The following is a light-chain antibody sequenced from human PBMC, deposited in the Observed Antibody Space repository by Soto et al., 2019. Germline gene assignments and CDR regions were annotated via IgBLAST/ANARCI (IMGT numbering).Light chain of an antibody. CDR2: KAS. CDR1: QTISSW. V-gene: IGKV1-5*03. CDR3: QHYNSYSEA. J-gene: IGKJ1*01. Sequence: EIQITQSPSTLSGSVGDRVTITCRASQTISSWLAWYQQKPGKAPKLLIYKASTLKSGVPSRFSGSGSGTEFTLTISSLRPDDFATYYCQHYNSYSEAFGQGTKVDIK.